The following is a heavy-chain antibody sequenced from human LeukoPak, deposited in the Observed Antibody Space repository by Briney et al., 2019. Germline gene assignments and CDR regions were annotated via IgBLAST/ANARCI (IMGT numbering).Heavy chain of an antibody. V-gene: IGHV1-69*06. Sequence: SVKISCKASGGTFSSYAISWVRQAPGQGLEWMGGIIPIFGTANYAQKFQGRVTITADKSTSTAYMELSSLRSEHTAVYYCARDPYGSGSNWFDPWGQGTLVTVSS. CDR3: ARDPYGSGSNWFDP. D-gene: IGHD3-10*01. CDR2: IIPIFGTA. J-gene: IGHJ5*02. CDR1: GGTFSSYA.